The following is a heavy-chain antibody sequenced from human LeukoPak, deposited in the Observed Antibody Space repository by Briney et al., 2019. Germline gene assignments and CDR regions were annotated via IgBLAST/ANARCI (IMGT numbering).Heavy chain of an antibody. CDR3: ARSNPPTWIQLWSKFDY. J-gene: IGHJ4*02. V-gene: IGHV4-39*06. CDR2: IYSRGST. Sequence: SETLSLTCIVSGGSISSSNYYWSWIRQSPGKGLEWIGSIYSRGSTYYNPSLKSRVIVSSDMSKNQFPLKLSSVTAADTAVYYCARSNPPTWIQLWSKFDYWGQGTLVTVSS. CDR1: GGSISSSNYY. D-gene: IGHD5-18*01.